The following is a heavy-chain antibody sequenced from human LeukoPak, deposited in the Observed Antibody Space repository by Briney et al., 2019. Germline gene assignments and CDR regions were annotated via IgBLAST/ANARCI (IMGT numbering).Heavy chain of an antibody. Sequence: GGSLRLSCAASGFTFDDYGMSWVRQAPGKGLEWVSGINWNGGSIGYADSVKGRFTISRDNAKNSLYLQMNSLRAEDTALYYCARGIVVVAAKLSDAFDIWGQGTMVTVSS. D-gene: IGHD2-15*01. CDR3: ARGIVVVAAKLSDAFDI. CDR2: INWNGGSI. J-gene: IGHJ3*02. V-gene: IGHV3-20*04. CDR1: GFTFDDYG.